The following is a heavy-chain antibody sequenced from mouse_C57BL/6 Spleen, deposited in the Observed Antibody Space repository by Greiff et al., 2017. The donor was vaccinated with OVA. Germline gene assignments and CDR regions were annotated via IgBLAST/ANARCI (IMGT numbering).Heavy chain of an antibody. J-gene: IGHJ2*01. Sequence: VQLKESGGDLVKPGGSLKLSCAASGFTFSSYGMSWVRQTPDKRLEWVATISSGGSYTYYPDSVKGRFTISRDNAKNTLYLQMSSLKSEDTAMYYCARHEGGDSSEFDYWGQGTTLTVSS. CDR3: ARHEGGDSSEFDY. D-gene: IGHD3-2*01. CDR2: ISSGGSYT. CDR1: GFTFSSYG. V-gene: IGHV5-6*01.